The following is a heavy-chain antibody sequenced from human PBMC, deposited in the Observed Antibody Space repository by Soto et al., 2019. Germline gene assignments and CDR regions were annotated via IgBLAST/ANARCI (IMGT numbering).Heavy chain of an antibody. CDR1: GFTFSRYG. CDR3: ARDPSEGRVGNWFES. V-gene: IGHV3-21*06. CDR2: ISSTTSYV. Sequence: AGGSLRLSCAASGFTFSRYGMNWLRQAPGKGLEWVASISSTTSYVCYADSVKGRFSTSRDNAKNILYLEMYALRTEDTAVYYCARDPSEGRVGNWFESWGQGTLVTVSS. J-gene: IGHJ5*01. D-gene: IGHD2-2*01.